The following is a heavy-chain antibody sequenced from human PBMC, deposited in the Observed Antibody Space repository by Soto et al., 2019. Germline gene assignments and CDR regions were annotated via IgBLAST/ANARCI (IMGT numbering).Heavy chain of an antibody. V-gene: IGHV3-74*01. CDR3: AREMATISLGAFDI. J-gene: IGHJ3*02. Sequence: LRLSCAASGFGFSSYWMHWVRQAPGKGLVWVSRTNNDGSATTYADSVRGRFTSFRDNAKNTLFLQMTSLGVEDTAVYYCAREMATISLGAFDIWGEGTMVTVSS. CDR1: GFGFSSYW. D-gene: IGHD5-12*01. CDR2: TNNDGSAT.